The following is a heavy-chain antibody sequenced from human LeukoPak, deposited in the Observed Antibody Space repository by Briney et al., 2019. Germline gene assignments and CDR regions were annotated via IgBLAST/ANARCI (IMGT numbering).Heavy chain of an antibody. CDR2: IYYSGST. J-gene: IGHJ5*02. D-gene: IGHD2-15*01. CDR3: ARDPRSSGYCSGGSCSDWFDP. V-gene: IGHV4-61*01. Sequence: SETLSLTCTVSGGSVSRGSYYWTWIRQPPGKGLEWIGYIYYSGSTNYNPSLKSRVTISVDTSKNQFSLKLSSVTAADTAVYYCARDPRSSGYCSGGSCSDWFDPWGQGTLVTVSS. CDR1: GGSVSRGSYY.